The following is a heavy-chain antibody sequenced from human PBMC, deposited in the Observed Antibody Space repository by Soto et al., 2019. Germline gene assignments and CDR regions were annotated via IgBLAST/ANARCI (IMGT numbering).Heavy chain of an antibody. J-gene: IGHJ5*02. D-gene: IGHD5-12*01. Sequence: LTLSLTSAISVDSVSSNAASFYCIRQSPSRGLEWLGRTYFRSKWYNDYAVSVKSRIIINPDTSNNQFSLQLNSVTPEDTAVYFCAKGHNLGPKTGYAFDPWGQGIMVTVPS. CDR2: TYFRSKWYN. CDR1: VDSVSSNAAS. V-gene: IGHV6-1*01. CDR3: AKGHNLGPKTGYAFDP.